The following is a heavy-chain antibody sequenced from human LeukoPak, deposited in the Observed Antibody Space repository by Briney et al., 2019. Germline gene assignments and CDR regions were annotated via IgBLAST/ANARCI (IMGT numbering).Heavy chain of an antibody. CDR3: AREWVWFGESRYFSY. D-gene: IGHD3-10*01. CDR2: INADNGNT. Sequence: ASVKVSCKASGFTFTNYAMHWVRQAPRQRLEWMAWINADNGNTKYSPKFQGRVTITRDTSASTVYMELSSLTSEDTAVYYCAREWVWFGESRYFSYWGQGTLVTVSS. V-gene: IGHV1-3*01. CDR1: GFTFTNYA. J-gene: IGHJ4*02.